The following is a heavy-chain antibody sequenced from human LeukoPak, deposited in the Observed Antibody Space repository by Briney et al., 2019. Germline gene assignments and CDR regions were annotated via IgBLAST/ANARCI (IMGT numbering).Heavy chain of an antibody. CDR2: IYGGGST. J-gene: IGHJ4*02. V-gene: IGHV3-66*01. CDR1: GFTVSNNY. D-gene: IGHD1-26*01. Sequence: QTGGSLRLSCAASGFTVSNNYMSWVRQAPGKGLEWVSVIYGGGSTYYADSVKGRFTISRDKSKNTLYLQMNSLRAEDTAVYYCARDASIVGELDYWGQGTLVTVSS. CDR3: ARDASIVGELDY.